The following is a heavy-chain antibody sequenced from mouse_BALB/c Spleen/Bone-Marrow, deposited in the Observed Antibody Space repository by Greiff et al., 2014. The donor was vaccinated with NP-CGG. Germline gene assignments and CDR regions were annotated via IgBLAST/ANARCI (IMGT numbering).Heavy chain of an antibody. V-gene: IGHV1S81*02. J-gene: IGHJ2*01. D-gene: IGHD4-1*01. CDR1: GYTFTSYY. Sequence: VQLQQSGAELVKPGASVKLSCKASGYTFTSYYMYWVKQRPGQGLEWIGEINPCNGGTNFNEKFKSRATLTVDKSSSTAYMQLSSLTSEDSAVYYCTRGRTWDFDYWGQGTTLTVSS. CDR2: INPCNGGT. CDR3: TRGRTWDFDY.